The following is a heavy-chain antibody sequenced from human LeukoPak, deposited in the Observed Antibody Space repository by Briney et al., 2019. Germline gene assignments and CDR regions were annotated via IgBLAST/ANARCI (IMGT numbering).Heavy chain of an antibody. CDR3: ARLIGAPRSYYYYGMDV. CDR2: IYTSGST. J-gene: IGHJ6*02. D-gene: IGHD6-25*01. CDR1: GPSISSGSYY. Sequence: PSHSLSLTCTVSGPSISSGSYYWTRLRRPAGKGLQWIVRIYTSGSTNYDPSLKSRVTSTVDTSKNQFCLKLSAVTAADTAEYYCARLIGAPRSYYYYGMDVWGQGTTVTVSS. V-gene: IGHV4-61*02.